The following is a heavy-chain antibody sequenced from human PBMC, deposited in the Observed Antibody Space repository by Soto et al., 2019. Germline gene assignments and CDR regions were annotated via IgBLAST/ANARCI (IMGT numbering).Heavy chain of an antibody. CDR3: AKEAEENENVPIPGDN. CDR1: GFSFRNYA. J-gene: IGHJ4*02. Sequence: GGSLRLSCAASGFSFRNYAMTWARQAPGKGLEWVSGLSGSGTMRYYADSVRGRFIISRDNAKNTLFLQMDNLRVEDSDVYYCAKEAEENENVPIPGDNWGQGTPVTVSS. D-gene: IGHD1-1*01. V-gene: IGHV3-23*01. CDR2: LSGSGTMR.